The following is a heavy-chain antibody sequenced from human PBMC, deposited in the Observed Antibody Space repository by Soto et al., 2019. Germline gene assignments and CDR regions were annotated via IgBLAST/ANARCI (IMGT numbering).Heavy chain of an antibody. CDR2: ISGYNGNT. V-gene: IGHV1-18*01. CDR1: GYTFTTYG. D-gene: IGHD4-17*01. CDR3: ARSGDLPYYYYGMDV. J-gene: IGHJ6*02. Sequence: QVHLVQSGAEVKKPGASLKVSCKASGYTFTTYGINWVRQAPGQGLEWMGWISGYNGNTKYAQKFQGRVTMTTDTATNTAYMEVRSLRSDDRAVYYCARSGDLPYYYYGMDVWGQGTTVTVSS.